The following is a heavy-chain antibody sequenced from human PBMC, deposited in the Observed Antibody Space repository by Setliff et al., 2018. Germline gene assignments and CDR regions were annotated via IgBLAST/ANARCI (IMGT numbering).Heavy chain of an antibody. CDR3: ARTCSGSGCYAGLES. V-gene: IGHV3-33*08. Sequence: GGSLRLSCAASGFTFSSYRVHWVRQAPGKGLEWVAVIWDDGGNKYHADSVKGRFTISRDNSKNTLYLQMNSLRPEDTAVYYCARTCSGSGCYAGLESWGQGTPVPVSS. D-gene: IGHD2-15*01. CDR2: IWDDGGNK. J-gene: IGHJ4*02. CDR1: GFTFSSYR.